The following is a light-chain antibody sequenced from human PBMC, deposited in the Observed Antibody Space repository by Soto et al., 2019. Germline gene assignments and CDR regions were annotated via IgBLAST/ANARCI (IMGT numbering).Light chain of an antibody. CDR1: QGISTY. J-gene: IGKJ5*01. CDR2: AAS. CDR3: QQAISFPIT. Sequence: DIQMTQSPSSVSASIGDRVSITFRASQGISTYLGWYQQKPGKAPKLLIYAASSLQTGVPSRFSGSGSGTDFTLTISSLQPEDFGTYYCQQAISFPITFGQGTRLEI. V-gene: IGKV1-12*01.